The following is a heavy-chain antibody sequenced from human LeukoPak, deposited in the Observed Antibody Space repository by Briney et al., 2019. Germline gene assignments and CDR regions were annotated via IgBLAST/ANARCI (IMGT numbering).Heavy chain of an antibody. CDR1: GRSFSGYY. Sequence: SETLSLTCAVYGRSFSGYYWSWIRQPPGKGLEWIGEINHSGSTNYNPSLKSRVTISVDTSKNQFSLKLSSVTAADTAVYYCARIPRFWSGFRRYYYYGMDVWGQGTTVTVSS. D-gene: IGHD3-3*01. J-gene: IGHJ6*02. CDR2: INHSGST. CDR3: ARIPRFWSGFRRYYYYGMDV. V-gene: IGHV4-34*01.